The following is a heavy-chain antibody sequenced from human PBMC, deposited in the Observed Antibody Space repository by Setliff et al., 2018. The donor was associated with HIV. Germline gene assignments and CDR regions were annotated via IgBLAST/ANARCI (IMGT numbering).Heavy chain of an antibody. CDR3: ARDTWFGESEDPFYYYMDV. CDR2: IYYSGST. CDR1: GGSISSYY. V-gene: IGHV4-59*12. D-gene: IGHD3-10*01. J-gene: IGHJ6*03. Sequence: SETLSLTCTVSGGSISSYYWSWIRQPPGKGLEWIGYIYYSGSTYYNPSLNDRATISLDTSKNQFSLKLNSVTAADSAVYYCARDTWFGESEDPFYYYMDVWGKGTTVTVSS.